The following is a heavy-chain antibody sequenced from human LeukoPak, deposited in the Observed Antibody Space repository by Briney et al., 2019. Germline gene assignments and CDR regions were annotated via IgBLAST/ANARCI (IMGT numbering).Heavy chain of an antibody. Sequence: ASVKVSCKASGYTFTSYYMHWVRQAPGQGLEWMGIINPSGGSTSYAQKFQGRVTISRDTGASTVYMELSSLRSEDTAVYYCARWERKSLRVFDYWGQGTLVTVSS. CDR1: GYTFTSYY. V-gene: IGHV1-46*01. CDR3: ARWERKSLRVFDY. CDR2: INPSGGST. J-gene: IGHJ4*02. D-gene: IGHD1-26*01.